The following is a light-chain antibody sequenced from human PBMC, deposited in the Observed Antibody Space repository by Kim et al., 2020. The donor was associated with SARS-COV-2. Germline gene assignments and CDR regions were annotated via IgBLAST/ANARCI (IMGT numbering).Light chain of an antibody. V-gene: IGLV3-25*03. CDR2: KDS. Sequence: SPGQAARIACSGNTLPKKYAYWYQQKPGQAPVLVINKDSGRPSGIPGRFAGSSSGTTVTLTISGVQAEDEADYYCQSADSSGTYVFGTGTKVTVL. J-gene: IGLJ1*01. CDR1: TLPKKY. CDR3: QSADSSGTYV.